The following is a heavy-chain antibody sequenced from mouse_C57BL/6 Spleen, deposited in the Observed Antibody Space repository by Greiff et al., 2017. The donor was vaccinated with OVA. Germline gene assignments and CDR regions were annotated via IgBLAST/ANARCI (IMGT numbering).Heavy chain of an antibody. V-gene: IGHV1-59*01. D-gene: IGHD2-12*01. CDR3: ASAYYNIHMDY. Sequence: QVQLQQPGAELVRPGTSVKLSCKASGYTFTSYWMHWVKQRPGQGLEWIGVIDPSDSYTNYNQKFKGKATLTVDTSSSTAYMQLSSLTSEDDAVDYCASAYYNIHMDYWGQGTSVTVSS. CDR2: IDPSDSYT. J-gene: IGHJ4*01. CDR1: GYTFTSYW.